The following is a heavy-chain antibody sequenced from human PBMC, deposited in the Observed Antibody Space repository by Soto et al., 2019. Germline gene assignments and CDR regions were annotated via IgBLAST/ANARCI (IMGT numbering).Heavy chain of an antibody. CDR1: GGSISSGGYY. Sequence: QVQLQESGPGLVKPSQTLSLTCTVSGGSISSGGYYWSWIRQHPGKGLEWIGYIYYTGTTYYNPSLKSVVTISVDTSKNQFSLELISVTAADTAVYYCARVYGDYRSWFDPWGQGTLVTVSS. CDR2: IYYTGTT. D-gene: IGHD4-17*01. CDR3: ARVYGDYRSWFDP. V-gene: IGHV4-31*01. J-gene: IGHJ5*02.